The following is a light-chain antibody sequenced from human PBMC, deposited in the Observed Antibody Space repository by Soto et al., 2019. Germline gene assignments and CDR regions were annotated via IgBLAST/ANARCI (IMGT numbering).Light chain of an antibody. V-gene: IGKV1-5*03. J-gene: IGKJ1*01. CDR2: KAS. CDR1: QNINTW. CDR3: QQRSNWPRT. Sequence: DIQMTQSASTVSAAVGDGVTITWRASQNINTWLAWYQQKPGEAPKLLILKASSLESGVPSRFSGSGSGTEFTLTISSLEPEDFAVYYCQQRSNWPRTFGQGTKVDI.